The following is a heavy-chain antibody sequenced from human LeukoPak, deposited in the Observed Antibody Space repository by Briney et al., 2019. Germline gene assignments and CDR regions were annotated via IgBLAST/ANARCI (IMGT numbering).Heavy chain of an antibody. Sequence: GGSLRLSCAASGFTFSSYAMSWVRQAPGKGLEWVSAISGSGGSTYYADSVKGRFTIFRDNSKNTLYLQMNSLRAEDTAVYYCAKGSYYDSSGYTPIDYWGQGTLVTVSS. CDR2: ISGSGGST. D-gene: IGHD3-22*01. J-gene: IGHJ4*02. CDR3: AKGSYYDSSGYTPIDY. V-gene: IGHV3-23*01. CDR1: GFTFSSYA.